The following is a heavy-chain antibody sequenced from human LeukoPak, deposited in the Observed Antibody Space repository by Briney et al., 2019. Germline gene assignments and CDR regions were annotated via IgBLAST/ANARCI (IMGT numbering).Heavy chain of an antibody. CDR1: GASFSSGSHY. D-gene: IGHD2-2*01. CDR2: IYTSGAT. Sequence: SQTLYLTCSVSGASFSSGSHYWSWVRQPAGKGLEWIGHIYTSGATTFNPSLKSRVTISVDTSNNQFSLNLVSVTASDTAVYYCATFRSAAPAFDNWGQGTLVTVSS. J-gene: IGHJ4*02. V-gene: IGHV4-61*09. CDR3: ATFRSAAPAFDN.